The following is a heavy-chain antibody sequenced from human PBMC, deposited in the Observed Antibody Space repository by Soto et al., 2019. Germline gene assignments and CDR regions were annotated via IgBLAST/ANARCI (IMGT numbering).Heavy chain of an antibody. CDR2: IYHSGRT. J-gene: IGHJ6*02. V-gene: IGHV4-30-2*01. CDR3: ARRYGGVGYYYYYGMDV. D-gene: IGHD3-10*01. Sequence: SETLSLTCSVAGGSSSSGGYSWSWIRQPPGKGMEWIGYIYHSGRTYYNPSLKSRVTISVDRSKNQFSLKLSSVTAADTAVYYCARRYGGVGYYYYYGMDVWGQGPTVTVCS. CDR1: GGSSSSGGYS.